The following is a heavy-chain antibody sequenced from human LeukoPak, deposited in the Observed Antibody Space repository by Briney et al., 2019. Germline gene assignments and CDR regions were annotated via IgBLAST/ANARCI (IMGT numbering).Heavy chain of an antibody. CDR2: VSNSGTFI. D-gene: IGHD6-6*01. V-gene: IGHV3-21*01. J-gene: IGHJ4*02. CDR1: GFTFRSYA. Sequence: GGSLRLSCAASGFTFRSYAMNRVRQAPGKGLEWVSSVSNSGTFIYYADSVKGRFTISRDNAKNSLYLQMTSLRVEDTAVYYCAREREKNEYSSSSVNYWGQGTLVSVSS. CDR3: AREREKNEYSSSSVNY.